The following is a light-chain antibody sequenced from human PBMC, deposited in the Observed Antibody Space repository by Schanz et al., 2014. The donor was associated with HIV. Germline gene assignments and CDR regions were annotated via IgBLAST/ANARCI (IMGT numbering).Light chain of an antibody. V-gene: IGLV1-40*01. CDR1: NSNIGAAYD. CDR2: GDN. CDR3: QSYDSSLSGSYV. J-gene: IGLJ1*01. Sequence: QAVVTQPPSVSGAPGQRVTISCTGSNSNIGAAYDVHWYQQLPGTAPRLLIYGDNSRPSGVPDRFSGSKSGTSASLAITGLQAEDEADYYCQSYDSSLSGSYVFGTGTKLTVL.